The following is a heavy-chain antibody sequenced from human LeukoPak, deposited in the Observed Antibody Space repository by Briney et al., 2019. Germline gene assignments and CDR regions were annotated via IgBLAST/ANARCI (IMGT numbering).Heavy chain of an antibody. Sequence: PSETLSLTCTVSGGSISSDDYYWSWIRQHPGKGLEWIGYISYSGTTYYNPSLNSRVTISVDTSKNQFSLNLSSVTAADTAVYYCARNFDSYNAFDIWGQGTMVTVSS. D-gene: IGHD3-22*01. CDR2: ISYSGTT. CDR1: GGSISSDDYY. CDR3: ARNFDSYNAFDI. J-gene: IGHJ3*02. V-gene: IGHV4-31*03.